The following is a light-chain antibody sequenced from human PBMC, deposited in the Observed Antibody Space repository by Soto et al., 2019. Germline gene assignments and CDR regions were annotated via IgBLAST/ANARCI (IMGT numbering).Light chain of an antibody. CDR2: AAS. CDR3: QQSYSIPPIP. CDR1: QSISSY. V-gene: IGKV1-39*01. J-gene: IGKJ5*01. Sequence: DIEVTQTKSSLSASVGDRVTITCRASQSISSYLNWYQQKPGKAPKLLIYAASSLQSGVPSRFSGSGSGTDFTLTISCLQPEDFATHYCQQSYSIPPIPSGQVRRPEIK.